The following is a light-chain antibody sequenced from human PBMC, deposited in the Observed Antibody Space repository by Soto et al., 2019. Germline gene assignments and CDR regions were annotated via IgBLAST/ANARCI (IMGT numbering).Light chain of an antibody. CDR3: QQYNSYSPT. Sequence: ERVMTQSPATLSVSPGQRPTRSCRASQSVSSNLAWYQQKPGQAPRLLIYGASTRATGIPARFSGSGSGTEFTLTISSLQPDDFATYYCQQYNSYSPTFGQGTRWIS. J-gene: IGKJ1*01. V-gene: IGKV3-15*01. CDR2: GAS. CDR1: QSVSSN.